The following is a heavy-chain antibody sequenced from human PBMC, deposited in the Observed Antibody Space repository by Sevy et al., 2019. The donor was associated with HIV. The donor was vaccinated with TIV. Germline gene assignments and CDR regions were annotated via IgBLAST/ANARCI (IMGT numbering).Heavy chain of an antibody. Sequence: GGSLRLSCAASGFTFSTYWMTWVRQAPGKGLEWVANIKQDGTDTNYVHSVRGRFTISRDNGGNLLYMHMNSLRAEDTAVYFCARALADWGSFHYSSWGRGVLVTVSS. CDR1: GFTFSTYW. CDR3: ARALADWGSFHYSS. CDR2: IKQDGTDT. D-gene: IGHD3-16*01. V-gene: IGHV3-7*01. J-gene: IGHJ4*02.